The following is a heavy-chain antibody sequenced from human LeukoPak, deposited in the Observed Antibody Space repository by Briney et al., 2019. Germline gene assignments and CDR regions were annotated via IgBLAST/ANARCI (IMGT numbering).Heavy chain of an antibody. D-gene: IGHD3-22*01. V-gene: IGHV1-69*01. Sequence: SVKVSCKASGGTFSSYAISWVRQAPGQGLEWMGGIIPIFGTANYAQKFQGRVTITADESTSTAYMELSSLRSEDTAVYFCASDSGLYYYDSSGSFDYWGQGTLVTVSS. CDR1: GGTFSSYA. CDR3: ASDSGLYYYDSSGSFDY. CDR2: IIPIFGTA. J-gene: IGHJ4*02.